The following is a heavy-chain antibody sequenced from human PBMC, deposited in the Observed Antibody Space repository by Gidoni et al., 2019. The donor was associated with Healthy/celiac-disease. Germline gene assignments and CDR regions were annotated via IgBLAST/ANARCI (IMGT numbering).Heavy chain of an antibody. D-gene: IGHD3-9*01. CDR1: GFTFSSYG. V-gene: IGHV3-30*18. CDR3: AKSRTGHSGLVPTPLDY. CDR2: ISYDGSNK. J-gene: IGHJ4*02. Sequence: QVQLVESGGGVVRPGRSLRLSCASSGFTFSSYGMHWVRQAPGKGLEWVAVISYDGSNKYYADSVKGRFTISRDNSKNTLYLQMNSLRAEDTAVYYCAKSRTGHSGLVPTPLDYWGQGTLVTVSS.